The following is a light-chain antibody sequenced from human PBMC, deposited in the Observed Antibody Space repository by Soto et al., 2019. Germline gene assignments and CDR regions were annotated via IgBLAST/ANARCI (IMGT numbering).Light chain of an antibody. Sequence: IELTQSPGTLSSSPGERVTLSCRASQSVSTNSLAWYQQKPGQAPRLLIYGATRRASVIPDSFSGSWSGTDFLLSISILEPDDFAIYSCQQYVSSPLTFGGGTEVDI. J-gene: IGKJ4*01. CDR3: QQYVSSPLT. V-gene: IGKV3-20*01. CDR1: QSVSTNS. CDR2: GAT.